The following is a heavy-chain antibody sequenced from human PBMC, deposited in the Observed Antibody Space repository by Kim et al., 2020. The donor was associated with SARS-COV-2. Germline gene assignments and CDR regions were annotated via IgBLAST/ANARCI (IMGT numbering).Heavy chain of an antibody. Sequence: GGSLRLSCAASGFTFSSYGMHWVRQAPGKGLEWVAVISYDGSNKYYADSVKGRFTISRDNSKNTLYLQMNSLRAEDTAVYYCAKRGYVWGSYRRGGYYYGMDVWGQGTTVTVSS. V-gene: IGHV3-30*18. J-gene: IGHJ6*02. CDR2: ISYDGSNK. D-gene: IGHD3-16*02. CDR3: AKRGYVWGSYRRGGYYYGMDV. CDR1: GFTFSSYG.